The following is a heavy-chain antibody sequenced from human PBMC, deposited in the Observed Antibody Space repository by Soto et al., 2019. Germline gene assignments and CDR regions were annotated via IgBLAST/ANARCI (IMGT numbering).Heavy chain of an antibody. CDR2: ISGDGSAT. J-gene: IGHJ3*02. Sequence: EVKLLESGGGLVQPGESLRLSCAASGFRFWTYSMSWVRQAPGKGLEWVSGISGDGSATSYADSLKGRFTISRDNSKNALYLEMNNLRAEDTARYYCVKPYFDFWSGYYGAAKDDVFDIWGQGTMVTVSS. CDR1: GFRFWTYS. V-gene: IGHV3-23*01. CDR3: VKPYFDFWSGYYGAAKDDVFDI. D-gene: IGHD3-3*01.